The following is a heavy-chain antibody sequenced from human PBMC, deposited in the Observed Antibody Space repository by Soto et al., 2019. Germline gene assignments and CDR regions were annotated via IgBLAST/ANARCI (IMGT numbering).Heavy chain of an antibody. V-gene: IGHV1-69*04. J-gene: IGHJ5*02. CDR2: IIPILGIA. D-gene: IGHD6-25*01. Sequence: EASVKVSCKASGGTFSSYTISWVRQAPGQGLEWMGRIIPILGIANYAQKFQGRVTITADKSTSTAYMELSSLRSEDTAVYYCAREGQPSGTPNWFDPWGQGTLVTVSS. CDR1: GGTFSSYT. CDR3: AREGQPSGTPNWFDP.